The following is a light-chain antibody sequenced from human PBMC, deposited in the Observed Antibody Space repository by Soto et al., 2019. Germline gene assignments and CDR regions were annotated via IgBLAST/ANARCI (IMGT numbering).Light chain of an antibody. CDR1: QSILYSSNNKNY. CDR3: QHYYNKPLT. Sequence: DIEMTQSPDSLAVSLGERATINCKSSQSILYSSNNKNYLAWYQQKPGQPPKLPIYWASTRESGVPDRFSGSGSGTDFTLTISSLQAEDVAVYYCQHYYNKPLTFGGGTKVEIK. V-gene: IGKV4-1*01. CDR2: WAS. J-gene: IGKJ4*01.